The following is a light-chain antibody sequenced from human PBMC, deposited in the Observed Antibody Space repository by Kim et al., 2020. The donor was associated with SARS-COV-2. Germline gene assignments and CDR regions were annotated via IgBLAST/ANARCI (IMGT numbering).Light chain of an antibody. CDR1: QSVSVW. Sequence: DIQMTQSPSTLSASIGDRVTITCRASQSVSVWLAWYQHKPGKAPKLLIYKASSLESGVPSRFSGSGSGTEFTLTISSLQPDDFATYYCQKYNDYPWTFGQGTKVDIK. J-gene: IGKJ1*01. V-gene: IGKV1-5*03. CDR3: QKYNDYPWT. CDR2: KAS.